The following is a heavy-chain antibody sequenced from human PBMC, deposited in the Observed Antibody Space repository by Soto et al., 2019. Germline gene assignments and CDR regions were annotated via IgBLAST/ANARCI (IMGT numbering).Heavy chain of an antibody. D-gene: IGHD1-26*01. CDR2: IYHSGYT. CDR1: GGSISSGGYY. CDR3: AKWEGLGSDYYYYAMDV. Sequence: SETLSLTCTVSGGSISSGGYYWTWIRQHPGKGLEWIAYIYHSGYTFYNPSLKSRVTMSVDTSKNQFSLKLRSVTAADTAVYYCAKWEGLGSDYYYYAMDVWGQGTTVTSP. J-gene: IGHJ6*02. V-gene: IGHV4-31*03.